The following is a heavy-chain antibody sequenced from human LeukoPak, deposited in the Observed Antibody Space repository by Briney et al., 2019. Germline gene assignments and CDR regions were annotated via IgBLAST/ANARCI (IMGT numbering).Heavy chain of an antibody. CDR1: GGTFISYA. CDR2: IIPILGIA. CDR3: ARESGGDFYYYYGMDV. D-gene: IGHD2-21*02. Sequence: SVKVSCKASGGTFISYAISWVRQAPGQGLEWMGRIIPILGIANYAQKFQGRVTITADKSTSTAYMELSSLRSEDTAVYYCARESGGDFYYYYGMDVWGQGTTVTVSS. J-gene: IGHJ6*02. V-gene: IGHV1-69*04.